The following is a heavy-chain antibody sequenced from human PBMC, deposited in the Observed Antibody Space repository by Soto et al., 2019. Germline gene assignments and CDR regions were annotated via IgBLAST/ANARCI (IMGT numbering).Heavy chain of an antibody. Sequence: EVQLVESGGGLVQPGRSLRLSCAASGFTFDDYAMHWVRQVPGKGLQWVSGLSWNGVTIGYAASVKGRFTISRDNAKKSLYLQMNGVRPADTALYYCAASRAYDSSDYSGFYYGIAVWGLGTTVTVS. CDR3: AASRAYDSSDYSGFYYGIAV. D-gene: IGHD3-22*01. CDR2: LSWNGVTI. V-gene: IGHV3-9*01. J-gene: IGHJ6*02. CDR1: GFTFDDYA.